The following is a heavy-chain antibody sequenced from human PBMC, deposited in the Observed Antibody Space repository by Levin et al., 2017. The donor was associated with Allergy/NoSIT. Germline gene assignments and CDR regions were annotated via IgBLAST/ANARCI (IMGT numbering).Heavy chain of an antibody. D-gene: IGHD1-26*01. CDR3: ARDRYSGGLADY. Sequence: GGSLRLSCAASGFTFSTPSMNWVRQAPGKGLEWVSYISSSSSTVYDADSVKGRFTISRDNAKNSLYLQMNSLRDDDTAVYYCARDRYSGGLADYWGQGTLVTVSS. V-gene: IGHV3-48*02. J-gene: IGHJ4*02. CDR1: GFTFSTPS. CDR2: ISSSSSTV.